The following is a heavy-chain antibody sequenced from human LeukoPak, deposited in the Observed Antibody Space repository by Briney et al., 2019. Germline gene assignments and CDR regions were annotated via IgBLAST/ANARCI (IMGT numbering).Heavy chain of an antibody. CDR1: GFTFSSCS. Sequence: GGSLRLSCAASGFTFSSCSMNWVRQAPGKGLEWVSSISSSSSYIYYADSVKGRFTISRDSAKNSLYLQMNSLRAEDTAVYYCARDSSSSTDYWGQGTLVTVSS. V-gene: IGHV3-21*01. D-gene: IGHD6-6*01. J-gene: IGHJ4*02. CDR2: ISSSSSYI. CDR3: ARDSSSSTDY.